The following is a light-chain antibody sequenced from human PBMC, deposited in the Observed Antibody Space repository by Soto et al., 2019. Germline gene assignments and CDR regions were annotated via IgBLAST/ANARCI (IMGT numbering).Light chain of an antibody. CDR1: SSDVGGYNY. CDR3: SSYTSSSTLEGV. V-gene: IGLV2-14*01. J-gene: IGLJ1*01. Sequence: QSALTQPASVSGSPGQSITISCTGTSSDVGGYNYVSWYQQHPGKAPKLMIYDVSNRPSGVSNRFSGSKSGNTASLTISGLQAEDYADYYCSSYTSSSTLEGVFGTGTKVTVL. CDR2: DVS.